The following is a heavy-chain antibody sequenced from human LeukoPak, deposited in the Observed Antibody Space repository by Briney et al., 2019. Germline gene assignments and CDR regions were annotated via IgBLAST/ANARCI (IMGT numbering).Heavy chain of an antibody. Sequence: SQTLSLTCTVSGGSISSGGYYWSWIRQPPGKGLEWIGEINHRGSTNYKPSLKSRVTISVDTSKNQLSLRLTSVTAADTAVYYCARGRTGTMVRGGTYYYGMDVWGQGTTVTVSS. CDR3: ARGRTGTMVRGGTYYYGMDV. CDR1: GGSISSGGYY. V-gene: IGHV4-30-2*01. J-gene: IGHJ6*02. D-gene: IGHD3-10*01. CDR2: INHRGST.